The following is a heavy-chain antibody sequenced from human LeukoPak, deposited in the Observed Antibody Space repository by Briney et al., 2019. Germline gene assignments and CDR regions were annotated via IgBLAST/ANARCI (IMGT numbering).Heavy chain of an antibody. J-gene: IGHJ6*02. CDR3: ARGGWFGDYYYYGMDV. Sequence: ASVKGSCKASGYTFTSYDINWVRQAPGQRLEWMGWMNPNSGNTGYAQKFQGRVTMTRNTSISTAYMELSSLRSEDTAVYYCARGGWFGDYYYYGMDVWGQGTTVTVSS. CDR2: MNPNSGNT. D-gene: IGHD3-10*01. V-gene: IGHV1-8*01. CDR1: GYTFTSYD.